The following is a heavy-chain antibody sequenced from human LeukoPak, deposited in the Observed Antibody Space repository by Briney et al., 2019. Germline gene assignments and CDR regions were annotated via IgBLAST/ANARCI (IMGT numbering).Heavy chain of an antibody. Sequence: ASVKVSCEASGYTFSNFDINWLRQATGQGLEWMGWMNPHSGNTGYSQKFQGRVTITKNSSISTAYMELSSLTSEDTAVYYCAREGARSSDTSGSYPLDYWGQGTLVTVSS. D-gene: IGHD1-26*01. V-gene: IGHV1-8*03. CDR1: GYTFSNFD. CDR3: AREGARSSDTSGSYPLDY. J-gene: IGHJ4*02. CDR2: MNPHSGNT.